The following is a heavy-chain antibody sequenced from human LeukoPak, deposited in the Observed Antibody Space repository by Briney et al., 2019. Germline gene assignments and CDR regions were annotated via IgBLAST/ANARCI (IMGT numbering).Heavy chain of an antibody. CDR1: GFTFSTYT. CDR2: ISSGSNYI. Sequence: GGSLRLSCAASGFTFSTYTMNWVRQAPGKGLEWVSSISSGSNYIYYADSLKGRFTISRDNAKNSLYLQMNSLRAEDTAVYYCAREGGLATVDYWGQGTLVTVSS. CDR3: AREGGLATVDY. J-gene: IGHJ4*02. V-gene: IGHV3-21*01. D-gene: IGHD6-19*01.